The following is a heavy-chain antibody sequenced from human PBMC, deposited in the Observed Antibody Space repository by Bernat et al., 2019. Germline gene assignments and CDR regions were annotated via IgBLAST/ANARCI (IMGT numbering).Heavy chain of an antibody. CDR2: INGGNGNT. CDR1: GYRFTAFT. V-gene: IGHV1-3*01. CDR3: AGARGDSSNWFDP. J-gene: IGHJ5*02. D-gene: IGHD6-6*01. Sequence: QVQFVQSGAEVKKPGASVKVSCKASGYRFTAFTVHWVRQAPGQRLECVGFINGGNGNTKYLEKFQGRVTLIRDTSASTAYMDLSSLTSEDTAVYYCAGARGDSSNWFDPWGQGTLVTVSS.